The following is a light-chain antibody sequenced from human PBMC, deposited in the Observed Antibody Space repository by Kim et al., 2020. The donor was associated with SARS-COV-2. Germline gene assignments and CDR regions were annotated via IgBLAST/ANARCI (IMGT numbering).Light chain of an antibody. V-gene: IGKV1-39*01. CDR3: QQSFTTPYT. CDR1: QYISIF. J-gene: IGKJ2*01. CDR2: AAS. Sequence: SDSVGDRVTITCRASQYISIFFNWYQQKPGSAPKLLIYAASSLQTGVPSRFSASVSGTDFTLTINSLQPEDFATYYCQQSFTTPYTFGQGTKLEI.